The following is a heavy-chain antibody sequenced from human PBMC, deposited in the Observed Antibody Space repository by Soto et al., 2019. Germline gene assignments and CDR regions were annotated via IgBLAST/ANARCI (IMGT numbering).Heavy chain of an antibody. CDR1: GYTFTSYD. D-gene: IGHD3-10*01. Sequence: GASVKVSCKASGYTFTSYDINWVRQATGQGLEWMGWMNPNSGNTGYAQKFQGRVTMTRNTSISTAYMELSSLRSEDTAVYYCARTSPLLLWFGELLRKGYGMDVWGRGTAGTISS. V-gene: IGHV1-8*01. CDR2: MNPNSGNT. CDR3: ARTSPLLLWFGELLRKGYGMDV. J-gene: IGHJ6*02.